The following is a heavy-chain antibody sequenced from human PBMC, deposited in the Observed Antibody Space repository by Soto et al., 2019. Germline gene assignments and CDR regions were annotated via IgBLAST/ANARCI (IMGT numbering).Heavy chain of an antibody. D-gene: IGHD3-22*01. J-gene: IGHJ4*02. CDR2: IYYSGST. V-gene: IGHV4-59*01. CDR3: ARGVGYYYDSSGYYYTFDY. Sequence: SETLSLTCTVSGGSISSYYWSWIRQPPGKGLEWIGYIYYSGSTNYNPSLKSRVTISVDTSKNQFSLKLSSVTAADTAVYYCARGVGYYYDSSGYYYTFDYWGQGTLVTAPQ. CDR1: GGSISSYY.